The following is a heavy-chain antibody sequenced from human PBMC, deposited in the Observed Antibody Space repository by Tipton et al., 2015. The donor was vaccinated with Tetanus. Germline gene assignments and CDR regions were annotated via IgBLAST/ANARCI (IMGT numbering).Heavy chain of an antibody. D-gene: IGHD1-26*01. V-gene: IGHV4-31*02. J-gene: IGHJ5*02. CDR1: GASFSSGGYY. CDR3: ARAPSTYYTGSWVHNWFDP. CDR2: IYHTGNT. Sequence: LRLSCTVSGASFSSGGYYWSWIRQHPGRGLGWIGYIYHTGNTYYNPSLKSRLTISIDTSKSQFSLNLRSVTAADTAVYYCARAPSTYYTGSWVHNWFDPWGLGTLVTVSS.